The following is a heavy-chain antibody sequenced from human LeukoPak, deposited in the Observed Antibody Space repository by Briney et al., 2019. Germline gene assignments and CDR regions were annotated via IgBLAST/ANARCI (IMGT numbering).Heavy chain of an antibody. CDR1: GFTSSSYE. CDR2: ISSSGSTI. D-gene: IGHD6-13*01. J-gene: IGHJ6*02. V-gene: IGHV3-48*03. CDR3: ARDSGYSSSWYGYHYGMDV. Sequence: GGSLRLSCAASGFTSSSYEMNWVRQAPGKGLEWVSYISSSGSTIYYADSVKGRFTISRDNAKNSLYLQMNSLRAEDTAVYYCARDSGYSSSWYGYHYGMDVWGQGTTVTVSS.